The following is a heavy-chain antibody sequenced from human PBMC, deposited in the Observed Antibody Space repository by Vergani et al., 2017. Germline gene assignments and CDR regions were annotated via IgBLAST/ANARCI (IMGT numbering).Heavy chain of an antibody. CDR1: GESIRSGSHY. CDR2: IHTGGST. V-gene: IGHV4-61*02. CDR3: ARSRPYCTSGSCPAI. J-gene: IGHJ4*02. D-gene: IGHD2-15*01. Sequence: QVKLQESGPGLLKPSQTLSLTCTVSGESIRSGSHYWRCIRQPAGKGPEWIGHIHTGGSTDLNPSFKSRVSISVDTSKSQFSLKLNSVTVADTAVYYCARSRPYCTSGSCPAIWGQGTLVTVSS.